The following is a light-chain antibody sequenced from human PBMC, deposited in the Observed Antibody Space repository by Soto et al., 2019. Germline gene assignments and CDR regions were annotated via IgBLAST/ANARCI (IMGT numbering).Light chain of an antibody. J-gene: IGKJ4*01. CDR1: QSIVTY. CDR2: DAS. V-gene: IGKV1-39*01. CDR3: QQRSNWPLT. Sequence: DIQMTQSPSSLSASVGDRVTITCRASQSIVTYLNWYLQKPGKAPKLLIYDASNRATGIPARFSGSGSGTDFTLTISSLEPEDFAVYYCQQRSNWPLTFGGGTKVEIK.